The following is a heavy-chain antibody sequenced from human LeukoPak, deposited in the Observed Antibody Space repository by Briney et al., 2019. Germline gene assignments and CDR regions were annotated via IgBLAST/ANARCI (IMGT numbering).Heavy chain of an antibody. V-gene: IGHV1-8*01. CDR3: ARGCFRIHIAACGDDAFDI. Sequence: ASVKVSCKASGYTFTSYDINWARQATGQGLEWMGWMNPNSGNTGYAQKFQGRVTMTRNTSISTAYMELSSLRSEDTAVYYCARGCFRIHIAACGDDAFDIWGQGTMVTVSS. CDR1: GYTFTSYD. D-gene: IGHD6-6*01. CDR2: MNPNSGNT. J-gene: IGHJ3*02.